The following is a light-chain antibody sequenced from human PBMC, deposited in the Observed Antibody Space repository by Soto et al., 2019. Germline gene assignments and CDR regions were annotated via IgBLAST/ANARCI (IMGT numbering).Light chain of an antibody. J-gene: IGKJ3*01. Sequence: EIVMTQSPATLSVSPGGRATLSCRASQGIGSNFLAWYQQKPGQAPRLLIYSASRRATGIPDRFSGSWSGTDFTLTISRLEPEDFAVYYCQQYSGSPFTFGPGTKVDIK. CDR1: QGIGSNF. CDR2: SAS. CDR3: QQYSGSPFT. V-gene: IGKV3-20*01.